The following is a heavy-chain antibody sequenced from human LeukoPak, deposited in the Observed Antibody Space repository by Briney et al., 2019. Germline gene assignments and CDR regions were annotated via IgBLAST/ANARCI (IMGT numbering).Heavy chain of an antibody. CDR1: GYTFTSYD. CDR2: MNPNSGNT. CDR3: ARGGWDITIFGGSFDY. Sequence: ASVKVSCKASGYTFTSYDINWVRQATGQGLEWMGWMNPNSGNTGYAQKFQGRVTITRNTSISTAYMELSSLRSEDTAVYYCARGGWDITIFGGSFDYWGQGTLVTVSS. J-gene: IGHJ4*02. V-gene: IGHV1-8*03. D-gene: IGHD3-3*01.